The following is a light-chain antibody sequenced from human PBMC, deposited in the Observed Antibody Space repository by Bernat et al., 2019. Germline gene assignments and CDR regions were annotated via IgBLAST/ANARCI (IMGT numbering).Light chain of an antibody. Sequence: DIQMTQSPSTLSASVGDRVTITCWASQSISSWLAWYQQKPGKAPKLLIYKAFSLESGVPSRFSGSGSGTEFTLTISSLQPDDFATYYCQQYNSYQYTVGQGTKLEIK. J-gene: IGKJ2*01. V-gene: IGKV1-5*03. CDR1: QSISSW. CDR3: QQYNSYQYT. CDR2: KAF.